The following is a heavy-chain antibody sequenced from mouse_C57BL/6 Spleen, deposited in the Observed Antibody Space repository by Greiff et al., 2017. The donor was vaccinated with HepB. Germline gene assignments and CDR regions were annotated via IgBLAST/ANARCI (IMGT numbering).Heavy chain of an antibody. CDR1: GYTFTSYG. V-gene: IGHV1-81*01. J-gene: IGHJ4*01. CDR2: IYPRSGNT. D-gene: IGHD2-4*01. CDR3: AGYDYDVYYAMDY. Sequence: VKLLESGAELARPGASVKLSCKASGYTFTSYGISWVKQRTGQGLEWIGEIYPRSGNTYYNEKFKGKATLTADKSSSTAYMELRSLTSEDSAVYFCAGYDYDVYYAMDYWGQGTSVTVSS.